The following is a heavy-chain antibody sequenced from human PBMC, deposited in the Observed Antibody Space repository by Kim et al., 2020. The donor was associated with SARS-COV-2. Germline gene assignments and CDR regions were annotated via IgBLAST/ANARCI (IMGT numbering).Heavy chain of an antibody. V-gene: IGHV3-21*01. CDR3: ARAAKDILTGYYYPAHYYGMDV. CDR1: GFTFSSYS. Sequence: GGSLRLSCAASGFTFSSYSMNWVRQAPGKGLEWVSSISSSSSYIYYADSVKGRFTISRDNAKNSLYLQMNSLRAEDTAVYYCARAAKDILTGYYYPAHYYGMDVWGQGTTVTVSS. J-gene: IGHJ6*02. D-gene: IGHD3-9*01. CDR2: ISSSSSYI.